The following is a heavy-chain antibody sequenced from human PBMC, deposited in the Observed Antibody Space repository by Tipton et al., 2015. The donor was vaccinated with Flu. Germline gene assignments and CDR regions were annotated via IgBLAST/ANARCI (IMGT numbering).Heavy chain of an antibody. V-gene: IGHV3-53*01. CDR3: AVPWGVVRLGH. Sequence: VQLVQSGGGLVQPGGSLRLSCAASGFGVSTNYMSWVRQAPGKGLEWVSVIYPDASNTYYTDSVKGRFTISRDNSKNTLYLQMNSLRAEDTAVYYWAVPWGVVRLGHWGRGALVPVSS. D-gene: IGHD3-16*01. J-gene: IGHJ4*02. CDR1: GFGVSTNY. CDR2: IYPDASNT.